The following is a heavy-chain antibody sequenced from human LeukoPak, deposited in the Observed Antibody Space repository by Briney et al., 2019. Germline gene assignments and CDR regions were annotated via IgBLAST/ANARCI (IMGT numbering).Heavy chain of an antibody. Sequence: GGSLRLSFAASGFTFSSYAIYWVRQAPGKGLEYVSAINYNGGSKYYANSVKGRFTISRDNSKNTSYLQMGSLRAEDMAVYYCARGRPSYGNYVPYWGQGTLVTVSS. D-gene: IGHD4-11*01. CDR1: GFTFSSYA. CDR3: ARGRPSYGNYVPY. J-gene: IGHJ4*02. CDR2: INYNGGSK. V-gene: IGHV3-64*01.